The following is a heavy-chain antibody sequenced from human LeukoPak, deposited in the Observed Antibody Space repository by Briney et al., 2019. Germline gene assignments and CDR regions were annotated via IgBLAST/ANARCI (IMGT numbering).Heavy chain of an antibody. D-gene: IGHD6-13*01. J-gene: IGHJ4*02. CDR1: GGSISSSSYY. V-gene: IGHV4-39*01. CDR3: ARQRPTSSSWYLDY. Sequence: SETLSLTCTVSGGSISSSSYYWGWIRQPPGKGLEWIGSIYYSGSTYYNPSLKSRVTISVDTSKNQFSLKLSSVTAADTAVYYCARQRPTSSSWYLDYWGQGTLVTVSS. CDR2: IYYSGST.